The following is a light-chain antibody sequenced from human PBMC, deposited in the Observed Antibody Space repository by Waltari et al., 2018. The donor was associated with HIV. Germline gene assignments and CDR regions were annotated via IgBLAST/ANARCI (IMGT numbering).Light chain of an antibody. CDR3: QQHYTTPLT. CDR2: WAS. Sequence: DIVMTQSPASLAVSLGERAPITCQSSQSVLYSSNNKNYLAWYQQKPGQPPKLLIYWASARESGVPDRFSASGSGTDFTLTISSLQAEDVAVYYCQQHYTTPLTFGGGTKVEI. CDR1: QSVLYSSNNKNY. V-gene: IGKV4-1*01. J-gene: IGKJ4*01.